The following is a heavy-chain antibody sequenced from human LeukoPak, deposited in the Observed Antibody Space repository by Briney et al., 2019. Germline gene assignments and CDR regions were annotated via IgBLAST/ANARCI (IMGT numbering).Heavy chain of an antibody. CDR2: ISYDGSTE. V-gene: IGHV3-30*18. CDR1: GFTLSNFG. Sequence: PGRSLRLSCAASGFTLSNFGMHWVRQAPGKGLEWVAVISYDGSTEHYADSVKGRFTISRDTSKNTLYLQMNGLRGDDTAVYYCAKSSLPMVRGVISPLDYWGQGTLVTVSS. D-gene: IGHD3-10*01. J-gene: IGHJ4*02. CDR3: AKSSLPMVRGVISPLDY.